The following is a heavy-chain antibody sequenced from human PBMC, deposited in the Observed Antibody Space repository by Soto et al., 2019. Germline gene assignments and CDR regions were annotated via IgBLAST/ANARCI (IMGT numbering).Heavy chain of an antibody. J-gene: IGHJ4*02. CDR3: TTDRYYDSSGYPGY. CDR2: IKSKTDGGTT. D-gene: IGHD3-22*01. CDR1: CFTFSNAW. Sequence: PGGSLKLSCAASCFTFSNAWMNWVRQAPGKGLEWVGRIKSKTDGGTTDYAAPVKGRFTISRVDSKNTLYLQMNSLKTEDTAVYYCTTDRYYDSSGYPGYWGQGTLVTVSS. V-gene: IGHV3-15*07.